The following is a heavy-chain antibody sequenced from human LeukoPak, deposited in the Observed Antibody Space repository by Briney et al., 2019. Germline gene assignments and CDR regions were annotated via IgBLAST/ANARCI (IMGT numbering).Heavy chain of an antibody. CDR3: ARALYSSTAEPYNWFDP. D-gene: IGHD6-13*01. CDR2: IYHSGST. J-gene: IGHJ5*02. V-gene: IGHV4-30-2*05. CDR1: GGSISSGGYS. Sequence: SETLSLTCAVSGGSISSGGYSWSWIRQPPGKGLEWIGYIYHSGSTYYNPSLKSRVTISVDTSKNQFSLKLSSVTAADTAVYYCARALYSSTAEPYNWFDPWGQGTLVTVSS.